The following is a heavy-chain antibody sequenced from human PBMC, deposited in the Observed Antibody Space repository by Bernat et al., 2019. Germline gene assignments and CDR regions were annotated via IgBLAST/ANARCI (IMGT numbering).Heavy chain of an antibody. D-gene: IGHD6-6*01. J-gene: IGHJ4*02. CDR1: GFTFSSYA. CDR3: AREALYSSCFDY. V-gene: IGHV3-30-3*01. CDR2: ISYDGSNK. Sequence: QVQLVESGGGVVQPGRSLRLSCAASGFTFSSYAMHWVRQAPGKGLEWVAVISYDGSNKYYADSVKGRFTIPRDNSKNTLYLQMNSLRAEDTAVYYCAREALYSSCFDYWGQGTLVTVSS.